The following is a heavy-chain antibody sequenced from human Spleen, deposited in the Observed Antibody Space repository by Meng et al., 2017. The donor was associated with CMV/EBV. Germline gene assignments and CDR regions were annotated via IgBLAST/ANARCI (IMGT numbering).Heavy chain of an antibody. J-gene: IGHJ6*02. CDR3: AREHLDRDPPTYTSSLAATAYYGMDF. CDR2: INPYNGNT. Sequence: ASVKVSCKASGDTLSSDTISWVRQAPRQGLEWVGWINPYNGNTNYAQNFQGRVTMTTDTSTTTAYMELRSLRFDDTAVYYCAREHLDRDPPTYTSSLAATAYYGMDFWGQGTRVTVSS. V-gene: IGHV1-18*01. D-gene: IGHD6-13*01. CDR1: GDTLSSDT.